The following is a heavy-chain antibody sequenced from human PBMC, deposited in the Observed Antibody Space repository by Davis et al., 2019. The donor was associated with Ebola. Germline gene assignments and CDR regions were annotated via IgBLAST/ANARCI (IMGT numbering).Heavy chain of an antibody. CDR2: LYYYGNN. Sequence: PSETLSLTCSVSGGTMRSSNYYWGWIRQPPGKEPEWIGSLYYYGNNFYNPSLKSRVTISADTSRNQFSLSLTSVTAADTAKYYCARHRRGTESMGYFDPWGQGTLVIVSS. CDR1: GGTMRSSNYY. CDR3: ARHRRGTESMGYFDP. V-gene: IGHV4-39*01. D-gene: IGHD2-15*01. J-gene: IGHJ5*02.